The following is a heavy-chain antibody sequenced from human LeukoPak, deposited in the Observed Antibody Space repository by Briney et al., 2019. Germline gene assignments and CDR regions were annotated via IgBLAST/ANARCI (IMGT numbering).Heavy chain of an antibody. D-gene: IGHD3-3*01. CDR1: GGTFSSYA. J-gene: IGHJ4*02. CDR3: ARDLSGFWSGFGF. CDR2: IIPIFGTA. V-gene: IGHV1-69*05. Sequence: ASVKVSCKASGGTFSSYAISWVRQAPGQGLEWMGRIIPIFGTANYAQKFQGRVTITTDESTSTAYMELSSLRSEDTAVYYCARDLSGFWSGFGFWGQGTLVTVSS.